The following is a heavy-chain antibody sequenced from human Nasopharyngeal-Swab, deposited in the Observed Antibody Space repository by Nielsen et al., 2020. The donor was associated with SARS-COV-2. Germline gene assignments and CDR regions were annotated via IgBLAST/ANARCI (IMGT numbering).Heavy chain of an antibody. Sequence: GGPLRLPCTPSGFTFSDYAMNWVRLAPGKGLEWVASITSRGDRTYYGDSVKGRFTIFRENYKNTLYLQLNSLRAEDTARYYCARFNRCDDDCPSDYWGQGTLVSVSS. J-gene: IGHJ4*02. V-gene: IGHV3-23*01. CDR3: ARFNRCDDDCPSDY. CDR2: ITSRGDRT. CDR1: GFTFSDYA. D-gene: IGHD2-21*02.